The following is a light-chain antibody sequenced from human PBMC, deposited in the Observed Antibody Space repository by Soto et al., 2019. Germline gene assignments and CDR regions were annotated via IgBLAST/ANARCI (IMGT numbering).Light chain of an antibody. V-gene: IGKV3-15*01. CDR1: QYVSNK. CDR2: GAS. J-gene: IGKJ1*01. CDR3: QQYENWPWT. Sequence: EIVMTHSLATLSVSPWETATLSCRASQYVSNKVAWYQQKPGQAPSLLILGASTRATGVPARFSGSGSGTEFTLTISSLQSEDLAVYYCQQYENWPWTLGQGTKVDIK.